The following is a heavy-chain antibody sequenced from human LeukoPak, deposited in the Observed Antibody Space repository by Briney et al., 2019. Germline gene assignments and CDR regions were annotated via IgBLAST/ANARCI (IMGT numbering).Heavy chain of an antibody. CDR2: EGGNT. J-gene: IGHJ4*02. V-gene: IGHV3-23*01. CDR3: AKDRPGDGYNYE. D-gene: IGHD5-24*01. Sequence: PGGSLRLSCSTSGFTFSSHPMSWVRQAPGEGLEWISTEGGNTWYADSVKGRFTISRDNAKSTLYLQMNSLRVEDTAVYYCAKDRPGDGYNYEWGQGTLVTVSS. CDR1: GFTFSSHP.